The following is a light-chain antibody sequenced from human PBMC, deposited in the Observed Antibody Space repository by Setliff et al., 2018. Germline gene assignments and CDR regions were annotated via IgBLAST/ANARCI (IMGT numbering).Light chain of an antibody. Sequence: QSALTQPPSASGTPGQSVTISCSGSSSNIGSNTVNWYQQLPGTAPKLLIYRNNQRPSGVPDRFSGSKSGTSASLAISGLQSEDEADYYCAAWDDSLNGPVFGGGTKVTVL. CDR3: AAWDDSLNGPV. CDR2: RNN. V-gene: IGLV1-44*01. J-gene: IGLJ2*01. CDR1: SSNIGSNT.